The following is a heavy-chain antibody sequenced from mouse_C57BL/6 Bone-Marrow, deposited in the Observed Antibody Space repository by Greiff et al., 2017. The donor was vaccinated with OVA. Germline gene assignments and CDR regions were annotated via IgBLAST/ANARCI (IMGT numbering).Heavy chain of an antibody. V-gene: IGHV1-61*01. CDR1: GYTFTSYW. J-gene: IGHJ3*01. Sequence: QVQLKQSGAELVRPGSSVKLSCKASGYTFTSYWMDWVKQRPGQGLEWIGNIYPSDSETHYNQKFKDKATLTVDKSSSTAYMQLSSLTSEDSAVYYCARRAGTVWFAYWGQGTLVTVSA. CDR3: ARRAGTVWFAY. CDR2: IYPSDSET. D-gene: IGHD4-1*01.